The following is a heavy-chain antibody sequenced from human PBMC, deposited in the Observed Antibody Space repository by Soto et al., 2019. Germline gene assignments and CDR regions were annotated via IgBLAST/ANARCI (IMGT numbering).Heavy chain of an antibody. CDR3: AASANSVVAFDY. CDR1: GFTFTSSA. Sequence: SVKVSCKASGFTFTSSAVQWVRQARGQRLEWIGWIVVGSGNTNYAQKFQERVTITRDMSTSTAYMELSSLRSEDTAVYYYAASANSVVAFDYWGQGTLVTVSS. D-gene: IGHD3-22*01. J-gene: IGHJ4*02. V-gene: IGHV1-58*01. CDR2: IVVGSGNT.